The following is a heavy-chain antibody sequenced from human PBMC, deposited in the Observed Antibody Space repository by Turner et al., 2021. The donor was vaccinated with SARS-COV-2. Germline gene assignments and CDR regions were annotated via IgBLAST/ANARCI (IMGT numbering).Heavy chain of an antibody. CDR2: MNPNSGNT. D-gene: IGHD2-2*01. CDR1: GYTFTNYD. V-gene: IGHV1-8*01. Sequence: QVQLALSGAEGKQPGASVTVSCKASGYTFTNYDTNWVRQATGQGLEWMGWMNPNSGNTGYAQKFPGRVTMTRDTSISTAYMGLSSLGSEDTAVYYCARLHGHCTSTSCYWDYYFGMDVWGQGTTVTVSS. CDR3: ARLHGHCTSTSCYWDYYFGMDV. J-gene: IGHJ6*02.